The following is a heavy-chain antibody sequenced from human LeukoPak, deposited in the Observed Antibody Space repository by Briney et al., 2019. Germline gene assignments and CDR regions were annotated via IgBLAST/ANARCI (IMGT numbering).Heavy chain of an antibody. CDR3: ARDQRPYPFFANYFDS. D-gene: IGHD3-16*01. J-gene: IGHJ4*02. Sequence: PGGSLRLSCAASGFSFSTFAMHWVRQAPGKGLEWLAFISYDDSNKYYADSVKGRFSISRDNYKNTLYLYMNFLRADDTAVYYCARDQRPYPFFANYFDSWGQGTLVTVSS. CDR1: GFSFSTFA. V-gene: IGHV3-30-3*01. CDR2: ISYDDSNK.